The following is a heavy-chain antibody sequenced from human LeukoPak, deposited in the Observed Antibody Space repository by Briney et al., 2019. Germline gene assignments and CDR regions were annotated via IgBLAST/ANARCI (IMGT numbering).Heavy chain of an antibody. Sequence: GGSLRLSCAASGFTFSSHWLSWVRQAPGKGLEWVANIKQDGSEKYYVDFVKGRFTISRDNAKNSLYLQMNSLRAEDTAVYYCAKDMGLSEQQPDQKDYWGQGTLVTVSS. D-gene: IGHD6-13*01. CDR2: IKQDGSEK. CDR1: GFTFSSHW. CDR3: AKDMGLSEQQPDQKDY. V-gene: IGHV3-7*01. J-gene: IGHJ4*02.